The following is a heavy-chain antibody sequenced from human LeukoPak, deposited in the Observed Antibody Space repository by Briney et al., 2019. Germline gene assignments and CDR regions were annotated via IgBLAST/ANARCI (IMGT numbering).Heavy chain of an antibody. Sequence: GGSLRLSCAASGFTFSSYWMHWVRQAPGKGLVWVSRINSDGSSTSYADSVKGRFTISRDNSKNTLYLQMNSLRAEDTAVYYCAKAAGDIVVVVAATHAFDIWGQGTMVTVSS. CDR1: GFTFSSYW. CDR2: INSDGSST. J-gene: IGHJ3*02. CDR3: AKAAGDIVVVVAATHAFDI. D-gene: IGHD2-15*01. V-gene: IGHV3-74*01.